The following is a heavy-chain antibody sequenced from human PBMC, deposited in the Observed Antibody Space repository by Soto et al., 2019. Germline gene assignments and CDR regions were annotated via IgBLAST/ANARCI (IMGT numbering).Heavy chain of an antibody. CDR1: GFTFSTYT. CDR3: AKGDYDFWSGYYTGWFDP. Sequence: KPGGSLRLSCVVSGFTFSTYTMTWVRQAPGKGLEWVSSISSNSSYIYYADSVKGRFTISRDNSKNTLYLQMNSLRAEDTAVYYCAKGDYDFWSGYYTGWFDPWGQGTLVTVSS. CDR2: ISSNSSYI. V-gene: IGHV3-21*01. J-gene: IGHJ5*02. D-gene: IGHD3-3*01.